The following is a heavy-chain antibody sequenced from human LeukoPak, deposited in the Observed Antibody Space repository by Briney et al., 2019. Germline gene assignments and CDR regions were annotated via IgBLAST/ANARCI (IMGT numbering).Heavy chain of an antibody. D-gene: IGHD3-3*01. V-gene: IGHV3-30*18. Sequence: GGSLRLSCAASGFTFSSYGMHWVRRAPGKGLEWVAVISYDGSNKYYADSVKGRFTISRDNSKNTLYLQMNSLRAEDTAVYYCAKVGGEWLLKDAFDIWGQGTMVTVSS. CDR2: ISYDGSNK. J-gene: IGHJ3*02. CDR3: AKVGGEWLLKDAFDI. CDR1: GFTFSSYG.